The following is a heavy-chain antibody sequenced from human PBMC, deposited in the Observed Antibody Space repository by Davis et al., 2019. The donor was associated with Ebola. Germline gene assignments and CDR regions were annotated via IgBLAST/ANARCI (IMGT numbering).Heavy chain of an antibody. V-gene: IGHV4-39*01. CDR2: TYYSGST. D-gene: IGHD2-15*01. J-gene: IGHJ6*02. Sequence: MPSETLSLTCTVSGGSISSSSYYWGWIRQPPGKGLEWIGSTYYSGSTYYNPSLKSRVTISVDTSKNQFSLKLSSVTAADTAVYYCARVYCSGGTCYSAYYYGMDVWSQGTTVTVSS. CDR1: GGSISSSSYY. CDR3: ARVYCSGGTCYSAYYYGMDV.